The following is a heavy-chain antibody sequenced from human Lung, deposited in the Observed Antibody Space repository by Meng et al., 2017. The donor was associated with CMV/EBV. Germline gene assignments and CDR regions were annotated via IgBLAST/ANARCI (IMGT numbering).Heavy chain of an antibody. V-gene: IGHV4-34*01. D-gene: IGHD2-2*01. CDR3: ARGPPLIGYCSSTSCYGIRY. CDR1: FSGYY. Sequence: FSGYYWSWIRQTPGKGLEWIGEINHSGSTNYNPSLKSRVTISVDTSKNQFSLKLSSVTAADTAVYYCARGPPLIGYCSSTSCYGIRYWGQGTLVTVSS. CDR2: INHSGST. J-gene: IGHJ4*02.